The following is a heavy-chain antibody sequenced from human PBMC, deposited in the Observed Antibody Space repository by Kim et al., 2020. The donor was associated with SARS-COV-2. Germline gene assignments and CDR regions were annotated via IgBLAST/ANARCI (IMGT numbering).Heavy chain of an antibody. Sequence: DSVEGSFTISRDNSKNTLYLQMNSLRAEDTAVYYCAKIGVEMDTTGHVDYWRQVTPVTVSS. D-gene: IGHD5-18*01. V-gene: IGHV3-23*01. CDR3: AKIGVEMDTTGHVDY. J-gene: IGHJ4*02.